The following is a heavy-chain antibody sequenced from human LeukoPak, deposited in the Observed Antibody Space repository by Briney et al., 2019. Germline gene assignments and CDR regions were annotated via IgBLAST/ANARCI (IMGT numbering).Heavy chain of an antibody. V-gene: IGHV6-1*01. CDR3: ARASSWYSGLRGNFDY. CDR2: TYYRSKWYN. J-gene: IGHJ4*02. Sequence: LSLTCAISGDSVASNSAAWNWIRQSPSSGLERLGRTYYRSKWYNDYAVSVKSRITINPDTSKNQFSLQLNSVTPEDTAVYYCARASSWYSGLRGNFDYWGQGTLVTVSS. D-gene: IGHD6-13*01. CDR1: GDSVASNSAA.